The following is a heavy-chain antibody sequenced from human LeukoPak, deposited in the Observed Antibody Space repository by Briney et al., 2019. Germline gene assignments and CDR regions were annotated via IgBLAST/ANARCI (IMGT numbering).Heavy chain of an antibody. V-gene: IGHV3-23*01. Sequence: GGSLRLSCAASGFTFSCYAMSWVRQAPGKGLEWVSTISSSGGSTYYADSVKGRFTISRDNSKNTLYLQMNSLRAEDTAVYYCARDPGIAAAGNFWGQGTLVTVSS. D-gene: IGHD6-13*01. J-gene: IGHJ4*02. CDR3: ARDPGIAAAGNF. CDR2: ISSSGGST. CDR1: GFTFSCYA.